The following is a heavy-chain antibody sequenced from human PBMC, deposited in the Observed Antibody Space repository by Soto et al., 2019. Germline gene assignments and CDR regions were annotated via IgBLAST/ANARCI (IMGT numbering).Heavy chain of an antibody. V-gene: IGHV3-7*02. D-gene: IGHD2-21*02. J-gene: IGHJ4*02. CDR2: IKKDGTEK. CDR1: GITFRNYW. CDR3: AKGLDIVVATDKDY. Sequence: PGGSLRLSSIASGITFRNYWRSWVRQAPGKGLEWVANIKKDGTEKNYVDSVKGRFTISRDNSKNTLYLQMNSLRAEDTAVYYCAKGLDIVVATDKDYWGQGTLVTVSS.